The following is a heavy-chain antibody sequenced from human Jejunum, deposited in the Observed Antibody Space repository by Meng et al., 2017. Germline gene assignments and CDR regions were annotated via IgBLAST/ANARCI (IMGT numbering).Heavy chain of an antibody. V-gene: IGHV4-61*02. CDR3: ARSSGTYYSWWIDP. CDR1: GDSLTSGPYY. D-gene: IGHD3-10*01. CDR2: ISASGTT. J-gene: IGHJ5*02. Sequence: QVELQESGPGLIRPSQTLSLTCTVSGDSLTSGPYYWSWIRQPAGEGLEWLGRISASGTTNYNISLNNRATISLDTSSNQFSLKLSSVTAADTAVYYCARSSGTYYSWWIDPWGQGTLVTVSS.